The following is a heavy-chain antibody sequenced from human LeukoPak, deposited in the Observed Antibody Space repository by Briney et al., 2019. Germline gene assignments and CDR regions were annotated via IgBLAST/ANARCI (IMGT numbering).Heavy chain of an antibody. J-gene: IGHJ4*02. Sequence: ASVKVSCKTSGYSFIDYYIHWVRQAPGQGLEWMGGIIPIFGTANYAQKLQGRVTMTTDTSTSTAYMELRSLRSDDTAVYYCARTKAARHPFDYWGQGTLVTVSS. CDR2: IIPIFGTA. V-gene: IGHV1-18*04. CDR1: GYSFIDYY. D-gene: IGHD6-6*01. CDR3: ARTKAARHPFDY.